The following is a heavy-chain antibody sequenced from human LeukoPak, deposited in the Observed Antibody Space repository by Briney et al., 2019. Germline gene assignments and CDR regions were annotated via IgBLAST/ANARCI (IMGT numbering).Heavy chain of an antibody. D-gene: IGHD3-10*01. V-gene: IGHV4-61*02. J-gene: IGHJ5*01. CDR3: ARGPPDFYNSGSYYNGYNWFDS. CDR1: GGSISNGTSY. CDR2: IYSSGST. Sequence: PSQTLSLTCTVSGGSISNGTSYWTWIRQPAWKSLEWLGRIYSSGSTNYNPSLKSRVTISADTSKNQFSLTLTSVTAADTAVYYCARGPPDFYNSGSYYNGYNWFDSWGQGTLVTVSS.